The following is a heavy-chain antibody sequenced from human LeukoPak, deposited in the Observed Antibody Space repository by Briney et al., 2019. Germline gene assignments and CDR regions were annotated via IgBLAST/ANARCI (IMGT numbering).Heavy chain of an antibody. J-gene: IGHJ4*02. Sequence: SETLSLTCTVSGGSISSSSYYWGWIRQPPGKGLEWIGSIYYSGSTYYNPSLKSRVTISVDTSKNQFSLKLSSVTAADTAVYYSASYYYDSSAYYEPFDYWGQGTLVTVSS. D-gene: IGHD3-22*01. CDR1: GGSISSSSYY. CDR3: ASYYYDSSAYYEPFDY. CDR2: IYYSGST. V-gene: IGHV4-39*01.